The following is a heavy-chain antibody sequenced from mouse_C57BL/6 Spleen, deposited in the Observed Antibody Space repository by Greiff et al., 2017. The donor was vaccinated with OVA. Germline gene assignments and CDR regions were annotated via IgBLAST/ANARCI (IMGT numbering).Heavy chain of an antibody. D-gene: IGHD6-1*01. Sequence: EVHLVESGPVLVKPGASVKMSCKASGYTFTDYYMNWVKQSHGKSLEWIGVINPYNGGTSYNQKFKGKATLTVDKSSSTAYMELNSLTSKDSAVYYCARGKGQEFDYWGQGTTLTVSS. J-gene: IGHJ2*01. CDR1: GYTFTDYY. CDR2: INPYNGGT. CDR3: ARGKGQEFDY. V-gene: IGHV1-19*01.